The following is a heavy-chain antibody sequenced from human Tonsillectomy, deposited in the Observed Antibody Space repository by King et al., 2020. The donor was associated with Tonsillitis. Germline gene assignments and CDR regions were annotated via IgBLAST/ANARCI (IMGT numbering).Heavy chain of an antibody. J-gene: IGHJ4*02. CDR2: IYSGGSST. Sequence: QLVQSGGGLVQPGGSLRLSCAASGFTFSSYAMSWVRQAPGKGLEWVSIIYSGGSSTYYADSVKGRFTISTDNSKNTLYLQMNSLRAEDTAVYYCAKDGAAAAIGDFEYWGPGTLVTGSS. CDR3: AKDGAAAAIGDFEY. D-gene: IGHD6-13*01. V-gene: IGHV3-23*03. CDR1: GFTFSSYA.